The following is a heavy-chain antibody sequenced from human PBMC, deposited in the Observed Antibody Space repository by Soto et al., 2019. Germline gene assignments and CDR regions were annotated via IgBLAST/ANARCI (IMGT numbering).Heavy chain of an antibody. CDR2: INHSGST. CDR1: SGSFTGYY. V-gene: IGHV4-34*01. J-gene: IGHJ4*02. Sequence: QVQLQQWGAGLLKPSETLSLTCAVYSGSFTGYYWSWIRQPPGKGLEWIGEINHSGSTNYNPSLKSRVTISVDTSKNQFSLKLSSVTAADTAVYYCARGWGAVADYWGQGTLVTVSS. D-gene: IGHD6-19*01. CDR3: ARGWGAVADY.